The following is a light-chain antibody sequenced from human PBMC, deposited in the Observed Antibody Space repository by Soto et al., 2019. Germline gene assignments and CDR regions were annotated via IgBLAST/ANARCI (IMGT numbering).Light chain of an antibody. J-gene: IGKJ5*01. Sequence: EIVLTQSPDTLSLSPGERATLSCRASQTVTSNYLAWYRQKPGRAPRLLIYGASSRATGIPDRFSGSGSGTDFTLTISSLEPEDFAVYYCQQRSNWRVTFGQGTRLEIK. CDR1: QTVTSNY. CDR3: QQRSNWRVT. V-gene: IGKV3D-20*02. CDR2: GAS.